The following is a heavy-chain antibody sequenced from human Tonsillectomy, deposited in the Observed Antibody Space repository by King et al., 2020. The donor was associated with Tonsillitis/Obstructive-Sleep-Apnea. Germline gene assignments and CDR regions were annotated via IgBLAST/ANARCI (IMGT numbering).Heavy chain of an antibody. CDR1: GGSISSSSYY. D-gene: IGHD2-21*02. CDR3: ARQIVVVVTASRTYAFEY. V-gene: IGHV4-39*01. J-gene: IGHJ4*02. Sequence: QVQLQESGPGLVKPSETLSLTCTVSGGSISSSSYYWGWIRQPPGKGLEWIGSIYYSGSTYYNPSLKSRVTISVDTSKNQFSLKLSSVTAADTAVYYCARQIVVVVTASRTYAFEYWGQGTLVTVSS. CDR2: IYYSGST.